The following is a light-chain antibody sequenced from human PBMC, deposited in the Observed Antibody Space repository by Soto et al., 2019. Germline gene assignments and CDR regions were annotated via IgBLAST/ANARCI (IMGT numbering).Light chain of an antibody. CDR1: SSDVGRYNY. J-gene: IGLJ1*01. CDR3: NSYTTSSTYV. CDR2: DVS. V-gene: IGLV2-14*03. Sequence: QCVLTQPASVSGSPGQSITISCTGTSSDVGRYNYVSWYQHHPGKAPKLIFYDVSNRPSGVSERFSVSKSGYTASLTISGLQAEDEADYYCNSYTTSSTYVFGTGTKVTVL.